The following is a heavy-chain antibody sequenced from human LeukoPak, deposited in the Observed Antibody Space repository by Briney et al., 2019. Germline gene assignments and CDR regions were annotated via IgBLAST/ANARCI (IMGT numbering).Heavy chain of an antibody. CDR1: GGTITSRDC. J-gene: IGHJ4*02. CDR3: ASQGGLRNDF. D-gene: IGHD2-15*01. Sequence: SETLSLTCGVSGGTITSRDCWSWVRQPPGKGLEWIGEICLDGRIHYTPSLKSRISISIDRSKDQFSLNLISVAAADTAIYFCASQGGLRNDFWGQGTLVTVSS. V-gene: IGHV4-4*02. CDR2: ICLDGRI.